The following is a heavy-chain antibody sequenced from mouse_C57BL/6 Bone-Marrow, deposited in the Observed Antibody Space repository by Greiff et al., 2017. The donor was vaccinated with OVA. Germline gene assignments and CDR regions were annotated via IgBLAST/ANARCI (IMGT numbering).Heavy chain of an antibody. V-gene: IGHV1-18*01. CDR1: GYTFTDYN. J-gene: IGHJ3*01. CDR3: ARRGYYDYDEGFAY. CDR2: INPNNGGT. D-gene: IGHD2-4*01. Sequence: VQLQQSGPELVKPGASVKIPCKASGYTFTDYNMDWVKQSHGKSLEWIGDINPNNGGTIYNQKFKGKATLTVDKSSSTAYMELRSLTSEDTAVYYCARRGYYDYDEGFAYWGQGTLVTVSA.